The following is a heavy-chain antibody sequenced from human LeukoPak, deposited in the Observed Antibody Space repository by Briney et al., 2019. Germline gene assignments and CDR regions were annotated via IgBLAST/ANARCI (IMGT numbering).Heavy chain of an antibody. Sequence: PSQTLSLTCAVSGGSISSGGYSWSWIRQPPGKGLEWIGYIYHSGSTYYNPPLKSRVTISVDRSKNQFSLKLSSVTAADTAVYYCARGYGDYGYYFDYWGQGTLVTVSS. CDR3: ARGYGDYGYYFDY. CDR2: IYHSGST. CDR1: GGSISSGGYS. V-gene: IGHV4-30-2*01. J-gene: IGHJ4*02. D-gene: IGHD4-17*01.